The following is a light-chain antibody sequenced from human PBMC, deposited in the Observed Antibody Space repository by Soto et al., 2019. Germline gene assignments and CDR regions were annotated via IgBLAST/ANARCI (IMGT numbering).Light chain of an antibody. CDR1: SSDVGFSNY. CDR3: CSYVGGDTLI. Sequence: QSALTQPRSVSGSPGQTVTISCTGTSSDVGFSNYISWYQQHPGEAPKLAIYDVAQRPSGVPDRLSGSRSGKTASLTISGLQADDEADYYCCSYVGGDTLIFGSGTKVTVL. J-gene: IGLJ1*01. V-gene: IGLV2-11*01. CDR2: DVA.